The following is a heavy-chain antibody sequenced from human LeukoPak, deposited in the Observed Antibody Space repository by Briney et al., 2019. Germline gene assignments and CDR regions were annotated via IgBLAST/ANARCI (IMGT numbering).Heavy chain of an antibody. CDR3: ARDFTYSSSWYRDDAFDI. CDR2: ISSSSSTI. V-gene: IGHV3-48*01. J-gene: IGHJ3*02. Sequence: GGSLRLSCAASGFTFSSYSMNWVRQAPGKGLEWVSYISSSSSTIYYADSVKGRFTISRDNAKNSLYLQMNSLRAEDTAVYYCARDFTYSSSWYRDDAFDIWGQGTMVTVSS. D-gene: IGHD6-13*01. CDR1: GFTFSSYS.